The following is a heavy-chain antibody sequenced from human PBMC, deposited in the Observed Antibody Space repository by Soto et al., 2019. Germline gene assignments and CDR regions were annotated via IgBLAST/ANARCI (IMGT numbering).Heavy chain of an antibody. D-gene: IGHD6-6*01. V-gene: IGHV4-31*03. J-gene: IGHJ6*02. CDR3: ARGSSIAGLYYGMDV. CDR1: GGSISSGGYY. Sequence: QVQLQESGPGLVKPSQTLSLTCTVSGGSISSGGYYWTWIRQHPGKGLEWIGYNYYSGITYYNPSLKSRVTISLDTSKKQFSLKLSSVTAADTAVYYCARGSSIAGLYYGMDVWGQGTTVTVSS. CDR2: NYYSGIT.